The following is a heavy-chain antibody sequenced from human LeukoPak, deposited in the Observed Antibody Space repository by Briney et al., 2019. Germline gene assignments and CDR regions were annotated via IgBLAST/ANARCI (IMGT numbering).Heavy chain of an antibody. CDR1: GGSISSSNW. Sequence: SETLSLTCAVSGGSISSSNWWSWVRQPPGKGLEWIGEIYHSGSTNYNPSLKSRVTISVDKSKNQFSLKLSSVTAADTAVYYCARGASAPPGTTVTTGSNYMDVWGKGTTVTVSS. J-gene: IGHJ6*03. CDR3: ARGASAPPGTTVTTGSNYMDV. CDR2: IYHSGST. D-gene: IGHD4-17*01. V-gene: IGHV4-4*02.